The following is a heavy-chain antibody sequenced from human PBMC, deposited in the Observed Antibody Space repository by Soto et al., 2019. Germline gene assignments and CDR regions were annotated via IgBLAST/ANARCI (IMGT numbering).Heavy chain of an antibody. CDR2: IYYSGST. V-gene: IGHV4-39*01. CDR1: GGSISSSSYY. Sequence: PSETLSLTCTVSGGSISSSSYYWGWIRQPPGKGLEWIGSIYYSGSTYYNPSLKSRVTISVDTSKNQFSLKLSSVTAADTAVYYCARFSYYYDSSGYYGAFDIWGQGTMVTVSS. J-gene: IGHJ3*02. D-gene: IGHD3-22*01. CDR3: ARFSYYYDSSGYYGAFDI.